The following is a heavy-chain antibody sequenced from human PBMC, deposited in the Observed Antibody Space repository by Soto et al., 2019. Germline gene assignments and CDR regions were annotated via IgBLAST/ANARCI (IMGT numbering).Heavy chain of an antibody. CDR1: GFTFSSYG. CDR2: ILYDGSKK. CDR3: VKDGSRGWSYFDDMDV. J-gene: IGHJ6*02. V-gene: IGHV3-30*18. Sequence: GGSLRLSCAASGFTFSSYGMHWVRQAPGKGLEWVAVILYDGSKKYYADSVKGRFTISRDNSKNTLYLQMSSLRAEDTALHYCVKDGSRGWSYFDDMDVWGQGTTVTVSS. D-gene: IGHD6-19*01.